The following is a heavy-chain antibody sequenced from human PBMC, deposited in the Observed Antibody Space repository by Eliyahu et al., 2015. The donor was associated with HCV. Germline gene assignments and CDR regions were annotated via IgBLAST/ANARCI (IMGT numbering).Heavy chain of an antibody. CDR3: ARGTGDYVSFDY. J-gene: IGHJ4*02. Sequence: EVQLVESGGGLVQPGGSLRLSCAASGFTFSNYWMHWVRQAPGKGLVWVSRINSDGSSTNYADSVKGRFTISRDSAKNTLYLQMHSLRAEDTAVYYCARGTGDYVSFDYWGQGTLVTVSS. CDR1: GFTFSNYW. V-gene: IGHV3-74*01. D-gene: IGHD4-17*01. CDR2: INSDGSST.